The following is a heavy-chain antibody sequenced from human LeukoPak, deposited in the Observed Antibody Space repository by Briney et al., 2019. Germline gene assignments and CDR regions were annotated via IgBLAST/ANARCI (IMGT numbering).Heavy chain of an antibody. D-gene: IGHD3-16*01. V-gene: IGHV4-4*07. Sequence: ETSETLSLTCTVSGGSISGYYWSWIRQPPGEGLEWIGRIYSSGSTNYNPSLKSRVSMSVDTSNNQFSLNLSSVTAADTAVYYCARKRKGAYDFDCWGQGTLVTVSS. CDR2: IYSSGST. CDR1: GGSISGYY. CDR3: ARKRKGAYDFDC. J-gene: IGHJ4*02.